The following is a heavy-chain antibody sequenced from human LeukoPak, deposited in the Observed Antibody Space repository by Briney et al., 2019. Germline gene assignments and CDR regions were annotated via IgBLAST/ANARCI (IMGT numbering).Heavy chain of an antibody. D-gene: IGHD5-24*01. CDR3: ATEIWEDCYNNWFDP. J-gene: IGHJ5*02. CDR1: GYTLTELS. CDR2: FDPEDGET. Sequence: ASVKVSCKVSGYTLTELSMHWVRQAPGKGLEWMGGFDPEDGETIYAQKFQGRVTMTEDTSTDTAYMEPSSLRSEDTAVYYCATEIWEDCYNNWFDPWGQGTLVTVSS. V-gene: IGHV1-24*01.